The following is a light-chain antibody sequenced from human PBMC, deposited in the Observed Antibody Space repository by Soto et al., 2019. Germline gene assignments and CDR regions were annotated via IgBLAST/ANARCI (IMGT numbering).Light chain of an antibody. CDR1: QSVSSSY. Sequence: IVLTQSPGTLSLSPGERATLSCRASQSVSSSYLAWYQQKPGQAPRLLIYDASSRATGIPDRFSGSGSETDFTLTISRLEPEDFAVYYCQQYGSSPTFGQGSKVDIK. J-gene: IGKJ1*01. CDR2: DAS. V-gene: IGKV3-20*01. CDR3: QQYGSSPT.